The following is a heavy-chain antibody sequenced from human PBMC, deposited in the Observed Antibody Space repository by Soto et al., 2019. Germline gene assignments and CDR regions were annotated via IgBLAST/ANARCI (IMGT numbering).Heavy chain of an antibody. CDR1: GGSFSGYY. J-gene: IGHJ6*03. CDR2: INHSGST. D-gene: IGHD4-17*01. CDR3: ARDDYGDYYMDV. Sequence: SETLSLTCAVYGGSFSGYYWSWIRQPPGKGLEWIGEINHSGSTNYNPSLKSRVTISVDTSKNQFSLKLSSVTAADTAVYYCARDDYGDYYMDVWGKGTTVTVSS. V-gene: IGHV4-34*01.